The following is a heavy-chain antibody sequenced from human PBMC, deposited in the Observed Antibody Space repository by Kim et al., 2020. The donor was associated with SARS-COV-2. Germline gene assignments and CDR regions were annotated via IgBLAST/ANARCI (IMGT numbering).Heavy chain of an antibody. CDR3: ARDTDYDFWSGYWKNYFDY. Sequence: ASVKVSCKASGYTFTSYAMNWVRQAPGQGLEWMGWINTNTGNPTYAQGFPGRFVFSLDTSVSTAYLQISSLKAEDTAVYYCARDTDYDFWSGYWKNYFDYWGQGALVTVSS. J-gene: IGHJ4*02. CDR1: GYTFTSYA. V-gene: IGHV7-4-1*02. D-gene: IGHD3-3*01. CDR2: INTNTGNP.